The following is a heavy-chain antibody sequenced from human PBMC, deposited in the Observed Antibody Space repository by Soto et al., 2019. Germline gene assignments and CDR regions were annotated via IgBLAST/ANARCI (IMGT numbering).Heavy chain of an antibody. CDR3: ARRSSSSLGSLFDP. V-gene: IGHV4-39*01. CDR1: GGSISSSSYA. Sequence: AEALCLTGTVSGGSISSSSYAWDWVRQPPGKGLEWIGAMYYTGNKNYNPSLESRVTMSVDTSKNQFSLKLSSVTPTDTAVYYCARRSSSSLGSLFDPWGRGILVTVSS. J-gene: IGHJ5*02. D-gene: IGHD6-6*01. CDR2: MYYTGNK.